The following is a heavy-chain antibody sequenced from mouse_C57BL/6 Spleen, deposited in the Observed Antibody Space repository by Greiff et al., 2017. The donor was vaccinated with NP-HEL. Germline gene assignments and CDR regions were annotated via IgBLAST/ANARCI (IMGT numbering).Heavy chain of an antibody. J-gene: IGHJ4*01. CDR3: ARWCRNYGAMDY. Sequence: QVHVQQSGAELVMPGASVKLSCKASGYTFTSYWMHWVKQRPGQGLEWIGEIDPSDSYTNYNQKFKGKSTLTVDKSSSTAYMQLSSLTSEDAAVDYCARWCRNYGAMDYWGQGTSVTVSS. CDR2: IDPSDSYT. D-gene: IGHD1-1*01. CDR1: GYTFTSYW. V-gene: IGHV1-69*01.